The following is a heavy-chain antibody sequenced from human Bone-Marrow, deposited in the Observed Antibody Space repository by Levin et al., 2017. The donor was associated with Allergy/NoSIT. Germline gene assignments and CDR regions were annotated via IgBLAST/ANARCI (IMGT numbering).Heavy chain of an antibody. CDR2: ISSSSSYT. CDR3: ARDPEEHTLLRYFDY. J-gene: IGHJ4*02. D-gene: IGHD3-9*01. CDR1: GFTFSDYY. V-gene: IGHV3-11*05. Sequence: GESLKISCAASGFTFSDYYMSWIRQAPGKGLECVSYISSSSSYTKYADSVKGRFTISRDNAKNSLYLQMNSLRAEDTAVYYCARDPEEHTLLRYFDYWGQGTLVTDSS.